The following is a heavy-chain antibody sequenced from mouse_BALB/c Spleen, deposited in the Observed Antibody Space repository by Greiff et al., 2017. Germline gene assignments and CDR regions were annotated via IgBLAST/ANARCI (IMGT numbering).Heavy chain of an antibody. CDR3: ARYYRYDDGFAY. D-gene: IGHD2-14*01. J-gene: IGHJ3*01. V-gene: IGHV3-8*02. CDR2: ISYSGST. CDR1: GDSITSGY. Sequence: EVKLQESGPSLVKPSQTLSLTCSVTGDSITSGYWNWIRKFPGNKLEYMGYISYSGSTYYNPSLKSRISITRDTSKNQYYLQLNSVTTEDTATYYCARYYRYDDGFAYWGQGTLVTVSA.